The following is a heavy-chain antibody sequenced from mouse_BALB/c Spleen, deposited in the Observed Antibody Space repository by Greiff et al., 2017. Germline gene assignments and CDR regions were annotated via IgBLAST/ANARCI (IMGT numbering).Heavy chain of an antibody. D-gene: IGHD2-4*01. CDR1: GYTFTSYW. V-gene: IGHV1-7*01. J-gene: IGHJ4*01. CDR3: ARREMITTGGYYYAMDY. CDR2: INPSTGYT. Sequence: QVQLQQSGAELAKPGASVKMSCKASGYTFTSYWMHWVKQRPGQGLEWIGYINPSTGYTEYNQKFKDKATLTADKSSSTAYMQLSSLTSEDSAVYYCARREMITTGGYYYAMDYWGQGTSVTVSS.